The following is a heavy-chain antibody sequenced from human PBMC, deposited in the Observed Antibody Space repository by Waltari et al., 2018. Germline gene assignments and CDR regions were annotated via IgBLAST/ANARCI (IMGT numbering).Heavy chain of an antibody. D-gene: IGHD3-3*01. V-gene: IGHV1-2*02. CDR3: ARISGSITIFGVGVDAFDI. CDR1: GYTFTGYY. Sequence: QVQLVQSGAEVKTPGASVKVSCKASGYTFTGYYMHWFRQAPGQGLEWMGWINPNSGGTNYAQKFQGRVTMTRDTSISTAYMELSRLRSDDTAVYYCARISGSITIFGVGVDAFDIWGQGTMVTVSS. CDR2: INPNSGGT. J-gene: IGHJ3*02.